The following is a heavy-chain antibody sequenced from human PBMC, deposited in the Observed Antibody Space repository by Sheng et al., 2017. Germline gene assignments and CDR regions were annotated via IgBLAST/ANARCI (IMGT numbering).Heavy chain of an antibody. CDR1: GVNVRRNY. V-gene: IGHV3-53*01. CDR2: IYSTFST. Sequence: EVQLVESGGGLIHPGRSLRLSCEASGVNVRRNYMSWVRQAPGKGLEWVAVIYSTFSTYYADSVKGRFTISRDHSNNTVYLQLNNLRADDTAVYYCAAAKDTFYYDSGSYPFDYWGQGTLVTVS. J-gene: IGHJ4*02. CDR3: AAAKDTFYYDSGSYPFDY. D-gene: IGHD3-10*01.